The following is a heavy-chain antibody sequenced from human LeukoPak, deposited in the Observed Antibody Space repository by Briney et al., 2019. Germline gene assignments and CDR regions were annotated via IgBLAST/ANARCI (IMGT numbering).Heavy chain of an antibody. CDR3: ARDFLHLGG. CDR1: GFTFSSFG. CDR2: ISSTGGTA. V-gene: IGHV3-23*01. D-gene: IGHD3-16*01. Sequence: GGSLRLSCAASGFTFSSFGMSWVRQAPGKGLEWVSAISSTGGTAYYADSVKGRFTISRDNSKNTLYLQMNSLRAEDTAVYYCARDFLHLGGWGQGTMVTVSS. J-gene: IGHJ3*01.